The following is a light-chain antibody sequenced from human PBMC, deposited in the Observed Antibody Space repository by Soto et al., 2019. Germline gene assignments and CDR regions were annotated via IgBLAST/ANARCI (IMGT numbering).Light chain of an antibody. CDR2: GAS. Sequence: EIGLTQSPGTLSLAPGERATLSCRASQSVSSDYLAWFQQKPGQAPRLLIFGASNRDTGIPDRFSGSGSGTDFTLTISRLEPEDFAMYYCQQYGSSPGTFGQGTKVEVK. CDR1: QSVSSDY. V-gene: IGKV3-20*01. J-gene: IGKJ1*01. CDR3: QQYGSSPGT.